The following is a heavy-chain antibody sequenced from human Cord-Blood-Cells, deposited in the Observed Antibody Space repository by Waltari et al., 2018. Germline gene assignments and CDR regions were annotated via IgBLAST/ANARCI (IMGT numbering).Heavy chain of an antibody. D-gene: IGHD1-1*01. Sequence: EVQLVESGGGLVQPGGSLRPSCAAAGFTFSSYGMSWVRQAPGKGLEWVANIKQDGSEKYYVDSVKGRFTISRDNAKNSLYLQMNSLRAEDTAVYYCAREGYGDYWGQGTLVTVSS. J-gene: IGHJ4*02. V-gene: IGHV3-7*01. CDR3: AREGYGDY. CDR2: IKQDGSEK. CDR1: GFTFSSYG.